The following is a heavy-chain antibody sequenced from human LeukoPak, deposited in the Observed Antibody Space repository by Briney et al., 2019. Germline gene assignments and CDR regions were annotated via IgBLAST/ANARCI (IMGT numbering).Heavy chain of an antibody. Sequence: GASVTVSCTASGYTFLNYGVSWVRQAPGQGLEWMGWVRAYNGNTDYPQNFQGRVTMTTDTSTNTAYMEMRSLRSDDTAVYYCAREQAGGLSDYWGQGTLVTVSS. D-gene: IGHD2/OR15-2a*01. V-gene: IGHV1-18*01. CDR3: AREQAGGLSDY. CDR1: GYTFLNYG. J-gene: IGHJ4*02. CDR2: VRAYNGNT.